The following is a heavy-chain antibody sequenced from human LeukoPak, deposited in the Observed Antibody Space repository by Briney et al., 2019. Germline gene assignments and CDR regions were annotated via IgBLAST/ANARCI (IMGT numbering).Heavy chain of an antibody. J-gene: IGHJ3*02. CDR1: EYTFTSYY. D-gene: IGHD5-12*01. V-gene: IGHV1-2*02. Sequence: GASVKVSCKASEYTFTSYYMHWVRQAPGQGLEWVGWINPNSGGTSYAQNFKGRVTMTRDTSISTAYMEVNSLTSDDTAVYYCARDLPKTGYVGALDIWGQGTMVTVSS. CDR2: INPNSGGT. CDR3: ARDLPKTGYVGALDI.